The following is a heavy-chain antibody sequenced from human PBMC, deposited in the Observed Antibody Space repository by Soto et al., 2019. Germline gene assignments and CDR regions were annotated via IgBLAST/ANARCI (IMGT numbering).Heavy chain of an antibody. V-gene: IGHV4-30-4*01. CDR3: ARVYGRGDYFDF. CDR2: MYYTGKT. D-gene: IGHD1-26*01. Sequence: QVQLQESGRGLVKPSHTLSLTCTVSGTTISSGDHYWSWIRQAPGKGLEWIGYMYYTGKTYYNTSLQSRVTLSVDTSKNQFSLKMTSVTAADTAMYFCARVYGRGDYFDFWGRGTLVSVSS. J-gene: IGHJ4*02. CDR1: GTTISSGDHY.